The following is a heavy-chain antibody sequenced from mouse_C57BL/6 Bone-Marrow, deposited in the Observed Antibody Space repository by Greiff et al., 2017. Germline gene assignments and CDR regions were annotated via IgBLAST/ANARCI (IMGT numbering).Heavy chain of an antibody. D-gene: IGHD4-1*01. V-gene: IGHV5-17*01. J-gene: IGHJ1*03. CDR3: ATPHGTYWYFDV. CDR2: ISSGSSTI. Sequence: EVKVVESGGGLVKPGGSLKLSCAASGFTFSDYGMHWVRQAPEKGLEWVAYISSGSSTIYYADTVKGRFTISRDNAKNTLFLQMTSLRSEDTAMYYCATPHGTYWYFDVWGTGTTVTVSS. CDR1: GFTFSDYG.